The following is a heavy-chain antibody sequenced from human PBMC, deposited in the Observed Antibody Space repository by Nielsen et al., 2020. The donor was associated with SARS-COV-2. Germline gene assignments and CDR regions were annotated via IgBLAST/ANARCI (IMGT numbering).Heavy chain of an antibody. CDR1: GFTFNIYG. V-gene: IGHV3-30*18. J-gene: IGHJ4*02. CDR2: ISDDGSTK. Sequence: LSLTCAASGFTFNIYGMHWVRQAPGKGLQWVALISDDGSTKSYGDSVKGRFTISRDNSKNRMYLQMNSLRREDSAVYYCAKDEGTGRGSGIAAAGLKYYFDYWGQGTLVTVSS. CDR3: AKDEGTGRGSGIAAAGLKYYFDY. D-gene: IGHD6-13*01.